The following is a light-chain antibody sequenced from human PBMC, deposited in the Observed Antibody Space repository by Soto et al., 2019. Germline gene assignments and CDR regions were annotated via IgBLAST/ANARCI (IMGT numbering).Light chain of an antibody. J-gene: IGKJ4*01. Sequence: DIQMTQSPSSLSASVGDRVTITCQASQDISNYLNWYQQKPGKAPKLLIYDASNLETGVPSRFSGSGSGTDFTFTISSLQPEDIATYYCHQYDNLPLTFGGGTKLEIK. CDR1: QDISNY. CDR2: DAS. V-gene: IGKV1-33*01. CDR3: HQYDNLPLT.